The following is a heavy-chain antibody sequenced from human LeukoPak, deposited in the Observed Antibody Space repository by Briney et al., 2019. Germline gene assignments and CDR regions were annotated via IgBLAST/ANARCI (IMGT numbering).Heavy chain of an antibody. V-gene: IGHV4-4*07. D-gene: IGHD2-2*01. J-gene: IGHJ4*02. CDR2: IYSSGST. CDR1: GVSTNSYY. Sequence: SETLTLTCSVSGVSTNSYYWSWTRQSGGKGPEWIGRIYSSGSTVYNPSLNSRLTMSIDTSKIQFTLTLKSVTATDTAVYYCARVKASSTSWTFDQWGQGALVTVSS. CDR3: ARVKASSTSWTFDQ.